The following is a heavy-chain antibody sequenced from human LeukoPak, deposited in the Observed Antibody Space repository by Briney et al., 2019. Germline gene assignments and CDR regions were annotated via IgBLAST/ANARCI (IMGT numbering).Heavy chain of an antibody. Sequence: GGSLRLSCAASGFTFDDYAMHWVRQAPGKGLEWVSGISWNSGSIGYADSVKGRFTISRDNAKNSLYLQMNSLRAEDTALYYCAKDIRGQQLVPWFDPWGQGTLVTVSS. CDR2: ISWNSGSI. D-gene: IGHD6-13*01. CDR1: GFTFDDYA. CDR3: AKDIRGQQLVPWFDP. J-gene: IGHJ5*02. V-gene: IGHV3-9*01.